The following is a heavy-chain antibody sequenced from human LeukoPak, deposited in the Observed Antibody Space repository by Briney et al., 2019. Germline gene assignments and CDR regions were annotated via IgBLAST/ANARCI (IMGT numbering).Heavy chain of an antibody. V-gene: IGHV3-74*03. CDR3: VKDLTGTWSFDY. CDR2: IRPDGSIT. D-gene: IGHD3-9*01. CDR1: RFTISKYW. Sequence: GGSLRLSCVGSRFTISKYWMHWVRQAPGTGLVWVSRIRPDGSITTYADSVKGRFTISRDNSKNALYLQLTSLRLEDTALYYCVKDLTGTWSFDYWGQGTLVTVSS. J-gene: IGHJ4*02.